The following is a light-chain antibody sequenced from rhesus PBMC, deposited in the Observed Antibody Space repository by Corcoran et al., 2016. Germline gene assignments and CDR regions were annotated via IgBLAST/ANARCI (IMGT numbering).Light chain of an antibody. CDR3: QQPNSYPPMYS. CDR1: QGVTKY. V-gene: IGKV1-25*01. J-gene: IGKJ2*01. Sequence: DIQMTQSPSSLSASVGDTVTITCQASQGVTKYLAWYQQKPGKAPKLLIYNASTLRSGAPSRFSGSGSGTEFTLTINSQQPENFTTYYCQQPNSYPPMYSLGQGTKVEIE. CDR2: NAS.